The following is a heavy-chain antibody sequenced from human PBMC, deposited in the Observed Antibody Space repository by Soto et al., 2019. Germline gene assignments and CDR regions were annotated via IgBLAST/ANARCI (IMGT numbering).Heavy chain of an antibody. J-gene: IGHJ4*02. D-gene: IGHD3-22*01. V-gene: IGHV4-30-4*01. CDR1: GGSISSGDYY. Sequence: SETLSLTCTVSGGSISSGDYYWSWIRQPPGKGLEWIGYIYYSGSTYYNPSLKSRVTISVDTSKNQFSLKLSSVTAADTAVYYCARTVPYYYDSRVPYHFDYWGQGTLVTVSS. CDR3: ARTVPYYYDSRVPYHFDY. CDR2: IYYSGST.